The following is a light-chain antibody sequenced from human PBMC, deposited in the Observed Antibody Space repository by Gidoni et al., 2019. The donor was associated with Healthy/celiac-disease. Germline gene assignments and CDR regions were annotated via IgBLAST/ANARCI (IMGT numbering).Light chain of an antibody. V-gene: IGKV3-11*01. CDR2: DAS. Sequence: IVFPHSQAALSLSRGVRATLSCRASQNVSSYLAWYQQKPGQAPRLLIYDASNRATVIPARFSGSGSGTDFTLTISRLEPEDVAIYYCQQRSNWPTFGGGTKVEIK. J-gene: IGKJ4*01. CDR3: QQRSNWPT. CDR1: QNVSSY.